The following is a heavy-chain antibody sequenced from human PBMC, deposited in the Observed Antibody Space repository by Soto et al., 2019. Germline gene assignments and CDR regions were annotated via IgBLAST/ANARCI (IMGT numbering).Heavy chain of an antibody. CDR1: GYSISSGYY. J-gene: IGHJ4*02. Sequence: TSETLSLTCAVSGYSISSGYYWGWTRQPPGKGLEWIGSIYHSGSTYYNPSLKSRVTISVDTSKNQFSLKLSSVTAADTAVYYCARDRGGTNYFDYWGQGTLVTVSS. CDR3: ARDRGGTNYFDY. CDR2: IYHSGST. V-gene: IGHV4-38-2*02. D-gene: IGHD3-10*01.